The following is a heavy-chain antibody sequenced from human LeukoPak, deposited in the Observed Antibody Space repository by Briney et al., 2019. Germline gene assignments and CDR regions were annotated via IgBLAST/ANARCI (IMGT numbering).Heavy chain of an antibody. CDR1: GFTFSSYM. J-gene: IGHJ4*02. CDR3: ARDKPRGSYYGSIFDS. Sequence: PGGSLRLSCAASGFTFSSYMMTWVRQAPGKGLEWVANIRDDGGEIYYVDSVKGRFTISRDNAKSSLFLQMNSLRAEDAAVYYCARDKPRGSYYGSIFDSWGQGTLVTVSS. CDR2: IRDDGGEI. V-gene: IGHV3-7*01. D-gene: IGHD1-26*01.